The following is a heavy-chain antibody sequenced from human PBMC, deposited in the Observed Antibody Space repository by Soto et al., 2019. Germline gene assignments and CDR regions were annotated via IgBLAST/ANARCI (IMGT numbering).Heavy chain of an antibody. CDR3: PRELGRGEAQTIYMDV. CDR2: IYSGGST. CDR1: GFTVSSYY. V-gene: IGHV3-66*01. Sequence: EVQLVESGGGLVQPGGSLRLSCAASGFTVSSYYMSWVRQAPGKGLEWVSVIYSGGSTFYADSVKGRFTIASDTPRNTVYLQMNRLRAEDAGVYYCPRELGRGEAQTIYMDVWGKGAPVTVS. J-gene: IGHJ6*03. D-gene: IGHD3-10*01.